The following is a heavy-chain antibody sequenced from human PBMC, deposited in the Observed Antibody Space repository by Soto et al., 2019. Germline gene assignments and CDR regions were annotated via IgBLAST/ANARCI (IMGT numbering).Heavy chain of an antibody. Sequence: SETLSLTCTVSGGSISSSSYYWGWIRQPPGKGLEWIGSIYYSGSTYYNPSLKSRVTISVDTSKNQFSLKLSSVTAADTAVYYCARLDGTRYYYYYMDVWGKGTTVTVSS. V-gene: IGHV4-39*01. D-gene: IGHD3-9*01. CDR1: GGSISSSSYY. CDR3: ARLDGTRYYYYYMDV. J-gene: IGHJ6*03. CDR2: IYYSGST.